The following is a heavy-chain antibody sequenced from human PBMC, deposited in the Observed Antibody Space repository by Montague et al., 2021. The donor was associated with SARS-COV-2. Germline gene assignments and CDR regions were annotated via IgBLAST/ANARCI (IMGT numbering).Heavy chain of an antibody. V-gene: IGHV4-59*08. CDR2: IYYYGSV. J-gene: IGHJ4*02. D-gene: IGHD3-10*01. CDR1: GDSVSRSY. CDR3: ARQITMVREPFDS. Sequence: SETLSLTCTVAGDSVSRSYWNWIRQSPGKGLEWIGNIYYYGSVNYNPSLNSRLSISLDTSKNQLSLTLTSVTAADPATYYCARQITMVREPFDSWGQGTLVLVSS.